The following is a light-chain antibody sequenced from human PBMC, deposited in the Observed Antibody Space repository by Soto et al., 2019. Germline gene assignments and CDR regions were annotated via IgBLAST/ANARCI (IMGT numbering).Light chain of an antibody. Sequence: EIVLTQSPATLSLSPGERATLSCGASQSVSSNNLAWYQQKPGLAPRLLIYDASFRATGIPDRFSGSGSGTDFTLIISRLEPEDFAVYYCHQYGSSPLTFGGGTKVEIK. CDR1: QSVSSNN. J-gene: IGKJ4*01. CDR2: DAS. CDR3: HQYGSSPLT. V-gene: IGKV3D-20*01.